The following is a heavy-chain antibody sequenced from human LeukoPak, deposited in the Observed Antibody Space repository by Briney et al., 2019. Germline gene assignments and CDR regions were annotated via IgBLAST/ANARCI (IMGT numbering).Heavy chain of an antibody. CDR2: IYPGDSDT. Sequence: GESLQISCQGSGYSFTSYWIGWVRQMPGKGLEWMGIIYPGDSDTRYSPSFQGQVTISADKSISTAYLQWSSLKASDTAMYYCARTPPYYDILTGYYPNFDYWGQGTLVTVSS. D-gene: IGHD3-9*01. V-gene: IGHV5-51*01. CDR3: ARTPPYYDILTGYYPNFDY. CDR1: GYSFTSYW. J-gene: IGHJ4*02.